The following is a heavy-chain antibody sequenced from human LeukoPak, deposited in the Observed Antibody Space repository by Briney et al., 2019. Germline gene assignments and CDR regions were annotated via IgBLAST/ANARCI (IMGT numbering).Heavy chain of an antibody. J-gene: IGHJ4*02. D-gene: IGHD3-10*01. V-gene: IGHV3-23*01. Sequence: GGSLRLSCAASGFTFSTYGMTWVRQSPGKWLEWVSSISDSGGSTYYADSIKGRFTISRDNSKNTLYLHMNSLTADDTAVYYCARLGRFLRVDYFYYCGQGSLVTVSS. CDR1: GFTFSTYG. CDR3: ARLGRFLRVDYFYY. CDR2: ISDSGGST.